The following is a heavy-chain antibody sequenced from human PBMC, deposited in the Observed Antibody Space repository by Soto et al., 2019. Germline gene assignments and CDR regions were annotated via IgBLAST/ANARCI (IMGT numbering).Heavy chain of an antibody. D-gene: IGHD5-18*01. V-gene: IGHV4-59*01. CDR2: IYYSGST. J-gene: IGHJ4*02. Sequence: SETLSLTCTVSGGSISSYYWSWIRQPPGKGLEWIGYIYYSGSTNYNPSLKSRVTISVDTSKNQFSLKLSSVTAADTAVYFCARGNVDTAMALLDYWGQGTLVTVSP. CDR3: ARGNVDTAMALLDY. CDR1: GGSISSYY.